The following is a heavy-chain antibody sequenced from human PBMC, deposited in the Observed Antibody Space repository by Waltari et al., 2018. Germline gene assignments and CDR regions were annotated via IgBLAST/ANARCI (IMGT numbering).Heavy chain of an antibody. CDR3: ARETDMGGGDCYAED. CDR1: GFTFSSYS. J-gene: IGHJ4*02. Sequence: EVQLVESGGGLVKPGGSLRPSCAASGFTFSSYSMNWVRQAPGKGLEWVSSISSSSSYIYYADSVKGRFTISRDNAKNSLYLQMNSLRAEDTAVYYCARETDMGGGDCYAEDWGQGTLVTVSS. D-gene: IGHD2-21*01. CDR2: ISSSSSYI. V-gene: IGHV3-21*01.